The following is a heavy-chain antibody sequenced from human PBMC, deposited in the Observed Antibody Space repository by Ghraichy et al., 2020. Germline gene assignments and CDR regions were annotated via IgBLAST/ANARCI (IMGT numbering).Heavy chain of an antibody. Sequence: ALRLSCAASGFTFSSYAMHWVRQAPGKGLEWVAVISYDGSNKYYADSVKGRFTISRDNSKNTLYLQMNSLRAEDTAVYYCAREHGSGSYYTYYYYYGMDVWGQGTTVTVSS. CDR3: AREHGSGSYYTYYYYYGMDV. CDR1: GFTFSSYA. D-gene: IGHD3-10*01. V-gene: IGHV3-30-3*01. CDR2: ISYDGSNK. J-gene: IGHJ6*02.